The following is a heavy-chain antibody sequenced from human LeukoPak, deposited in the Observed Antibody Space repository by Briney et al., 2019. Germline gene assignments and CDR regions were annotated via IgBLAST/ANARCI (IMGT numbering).Heavy chain of an antibody. CDR3: ARLSGSSSDPVDY. J-gene: IGHJ4*02. CDR2: ISGSGGST. CDR1: GFTFSSYA. V-gene: IGHV3-23*01. D-gene: IGHD6-6*01. Sequence: GGSLRLSCAASGFTFSSYAMSWVRQAPGKGLEWVSAISGSGGSTYYADSVKGRFTISRDNAKNTLYLQMNSLRAEDTAVYYCARLSGSSSDPVDYWGQGTLVTVSS.